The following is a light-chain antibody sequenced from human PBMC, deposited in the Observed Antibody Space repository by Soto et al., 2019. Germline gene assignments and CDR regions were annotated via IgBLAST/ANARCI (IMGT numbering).Light chain of an antibody. CDR3: QQSFSTPRP. CDR1: QAISAY. CDR2: AAS. J-gene: IGKJ2*01. Sequence: DIQMTQSPSSLSAAVGDRVTITCRASQAISAYLNWYQQNPGKAPKLLIFAASTLPSGVPSRFSGSGSGTDFALTISSLQPEDFATYYCQQSFSTPRPFGQGTKLEI. V-gene: IGKV1-39*01.